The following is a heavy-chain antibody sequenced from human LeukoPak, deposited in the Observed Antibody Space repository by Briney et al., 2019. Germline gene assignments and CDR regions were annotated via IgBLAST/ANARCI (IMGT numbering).Heavy chain of an antibody. D-gene: IGHD4-17*01. CDR2: ISGSGGST. CDR1: GFTLSSYA. V-gene: IGHV3-23*01. Sequence: GGSLRLSCAASGFTLSSYAMSWVRQAPGKGLEWVSAISGSGGSTYYADSVKGRFTISRDNSKNMLYLQMNSLRAEDAAVYYCAKDTALMTVTTYDYWGQGTLVTVSS. CDR3: AKDTALMTVTTYDY. J-gene: IGHJ4*02.